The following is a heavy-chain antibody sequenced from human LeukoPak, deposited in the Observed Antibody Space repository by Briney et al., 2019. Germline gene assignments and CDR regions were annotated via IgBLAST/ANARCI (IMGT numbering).Heavy chain of an antibody. J-gene: IGHJ5*02. D-gene: IGHD6-19*01. CDR1: GGSISSYY. Sequence: SETLSLTCTVSGGSISSYYWSWIRQPPGKGLEWIGYIYYSGSTNYNPSLKSRVTISVDTSKNQFSLKLSSVTAADTAVYYCAREKRIAVAGTRWFDPCGQGTLVTVFS. CDR2: IYYSGST. V-gene: IGHV4-59*01. CDR3: AREKRIAVAGTRWFDP.